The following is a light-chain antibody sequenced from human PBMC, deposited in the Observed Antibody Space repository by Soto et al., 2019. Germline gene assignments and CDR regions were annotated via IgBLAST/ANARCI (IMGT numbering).Light chain of an antibody. J-gene: IGKJ2*01. CDR1: LNISRY. CDR2: DAS. V-gene: IGKV3-20*01. CDR3: QHYGSSPYT. Sequence: EVVLTQSPATLSLSPGERGTLSCRASLNISRYLAWYQQKPGQAPRLLIYDASDRAAGVPDRFSGGQSGTDFTLTVSRLEPEDFAVYFCQHYGSSPYTFGQGTKVDIK.